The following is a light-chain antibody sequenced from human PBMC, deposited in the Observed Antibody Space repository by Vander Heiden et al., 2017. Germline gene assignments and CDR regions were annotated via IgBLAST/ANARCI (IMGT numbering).Light chain of an antibody. CDR2: DVS. Sequence: QSALTQPASVSGSPGQSITISCTGTSSDIGTYKYVSWYQQPPDEAPKLMIYDVSNRPSGISNRFSGSKSGNTASLTISGLQSEDEAYYFCSSYTSSDNLWVFGGGTKLTVL. CDR3: SSYTSSDNLWV. CDR1: SSDIGTYKY. J-gene: IGLJ3*02. V-gene: IGLV2-14*03.